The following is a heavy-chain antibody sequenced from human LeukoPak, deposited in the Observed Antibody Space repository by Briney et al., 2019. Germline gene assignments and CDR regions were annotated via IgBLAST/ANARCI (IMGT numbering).Heavy chain of an antibody. Sequence: KPSETLSLTCAVYGGSFSGYYWSWIRQPPGKGLEWIGEINHSGSTNYNPSLKSRVTISVDTSKNQFSLKLSSVTAADTAVYYGARGNVLLWFGELLGNWFDPWGQGTLVTVSS. J-gene: IGHJ5*02. CDR3: ARGNVLLWFGELLGNWFDP. V-gene: IGHV4-34*01. CDR2: INHSGST. D-gene: IGHD3-10*01. CDR1: GGSFSGYY.